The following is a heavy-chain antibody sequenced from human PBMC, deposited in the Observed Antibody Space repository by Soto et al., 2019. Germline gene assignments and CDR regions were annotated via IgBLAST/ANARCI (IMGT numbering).Heavy chain of an antibody. J-gene: IGHJ6*02. D-gene: IGHD3-22*01. CDR2: ISGDGGST. Sequence: GGSLRLSCAASGFTFSSYAMSWVRQAPGKGLEWVSLISGDGGSTYYADSVKGRFTISRDNSKNSLYLQMNSLRTEDTALYYCAKDLSSGYYYYYYGMDVWGQGTTVTVSS. CDR3: AKDLSSGYYYYYYGMDV. CDR1: GFTFSSYA. V-gene: IGHV3-43*02.